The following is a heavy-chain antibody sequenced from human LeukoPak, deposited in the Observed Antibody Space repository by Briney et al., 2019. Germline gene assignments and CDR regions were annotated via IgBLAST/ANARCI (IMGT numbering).Heavy chain of an antibody. CDR2: ISYDGSKK. Sequence: GGSLRLSCAASGFTFSSYGMNWVRQAPGKGLEWVSFISYDGSKKYYAASVKGRFTISRDNSKNTVSLQMNSLRAEDTALYYCASNYGSGTYYSGFDYWGQGTLVTVSP. CDR1: GFTFSSYG. D-gene: IGHD3-10*01. CDR3: ASNYGSGTYYSGFDY. J-gene: IGHJ4*02. V-gene: IGHV3-30*03.